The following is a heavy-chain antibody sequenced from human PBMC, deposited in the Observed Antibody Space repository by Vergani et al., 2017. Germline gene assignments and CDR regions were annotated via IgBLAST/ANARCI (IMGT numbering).Heavy chain of an antibody. J-gene: IGHJ6*04. Sequence: QVQLQESGPGLVKPSETLSLTCTVSGGSVSSGSYYWSWIRQPAGKGLEWIVSIYYSGSTNYNPSLKSRVTISVDTSKNQFDLKLSSVTAADTAVYYCARDGPRFGVDVWGKGTTVTVSS. CDR3: ARDGPRFGVDV. CDR2: IYYSGST. V-gene: IGHV4-61*10. D-gene: IGHD3-3*01. CDR1: GGSVSSGSYY.